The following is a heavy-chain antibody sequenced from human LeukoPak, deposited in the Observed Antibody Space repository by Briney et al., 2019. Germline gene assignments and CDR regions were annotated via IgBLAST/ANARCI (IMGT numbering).Heavy chain of an antibody. V-gene: IGHV3-7*01. CDR2: ISPDGNEE. D-gene: IGHD2-21*01. CDR1: GFTFSSSW. Sequence: AGTLRLSCLVSGFTFSSSWMSWLRQAQGQGLEWVANISPDGNEEDYVDLVKVRFTISRDNAKNSLHLQMNSLTVEDTAVYFCARAYQWGRGTTVTVSS. CDR3: ARAYQ. J-gene: IGHJ6*04.